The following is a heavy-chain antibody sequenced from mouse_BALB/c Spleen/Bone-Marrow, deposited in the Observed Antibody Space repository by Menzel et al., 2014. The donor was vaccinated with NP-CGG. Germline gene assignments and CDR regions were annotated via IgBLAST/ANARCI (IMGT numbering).Heavy chain of an antibody. Sequence: EVQVVESGGGLVKPGGSLKLPCAASGFAFSGYDMSWVRQTPEKRLEWVAYISSGGSNTYYPDTVKGRFTISRDNAKNTLYLQMNSLKSEDTAMYYCARQRGYAYAMDYWGQGTSVTVSS. D-gene: IGHD2-2*01. V-gene: IGHV5-12-1*01. CDR3: ARQRGYAYAMDY. CDR1: GFAFSGYD. J-gene: IGHJ4*01. CDR2: ISSGGSNT.